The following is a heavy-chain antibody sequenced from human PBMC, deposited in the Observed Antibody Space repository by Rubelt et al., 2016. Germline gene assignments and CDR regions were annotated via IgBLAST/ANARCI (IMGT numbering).Heavy chain of an antibody. CDR2: FDPEDGET. V-gene: IGHV1-24*01. J-gene: IGHJ3*02. CDR3: ARDHGERITMVRGVISLSAFDI. Sequence: LAVGGGFDPEDGETIYAQKFQGRVTITADKSTSTAYMELSSLRSEDTAVYYCARDHGERITMVRGVISLSAFDIWGQGTMVTVSS. D-gene: IGHD3-10*01.